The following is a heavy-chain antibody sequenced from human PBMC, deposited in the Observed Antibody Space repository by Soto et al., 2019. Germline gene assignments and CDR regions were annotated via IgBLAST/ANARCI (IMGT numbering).Heavy chain of an antibody. CDR1: GYTFASND. CDR2: MNPNSGHT. D-gene: IGHD2-2*01. J-gene: IGHJ5*02. CDR3: ASGMSTT. V-gene: IGHV1-8*01. Sequence: QVQLVQSGAEVKKPGASVKVSCKASGYTFASNDINWMRQATGQGLEWMGWMNPNSGHTNYAQKFQGRVTMTRNTTISTAYMELTSLRSEDTAVYYCASGMSTTWGQGTLVTVSS.